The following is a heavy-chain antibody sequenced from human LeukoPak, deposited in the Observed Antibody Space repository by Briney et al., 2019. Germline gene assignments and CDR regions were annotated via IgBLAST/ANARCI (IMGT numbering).Heavy chain of an antibody. D-gene: IGHD3-22*01. J-gene: IGHJ4*02. CDR3: ARGPHYPKYYYDSSGYYTFDY. V-gene: IGHV4-39*07. CDR1: GGSISSSSFY. CDR2: IYYSGST. Sequence: SETLSLTCTVSGGSISSSSFYWGWIRQPPGKGLEWIGSIYYSGSTYYNPSLKSRVTLSLDTSKNQFSLKLSSVTAADTAVYYCARGPHYPKYYYDSSGYYTFDYWGQGTLVTVSS.